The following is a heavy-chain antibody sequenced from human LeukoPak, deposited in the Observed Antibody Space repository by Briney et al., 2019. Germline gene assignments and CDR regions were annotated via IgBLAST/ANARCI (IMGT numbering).Heavy chain of an antibody. Sequence: ASVKVSCKGSGYTFNSYLISWVRQAPGQGLEWMGWISVYNGNTNSAQSLQGRLTMTTDTSTSTAYMELRSLRSDDTAVYYCARVTIDSSGYYPYFFDYWGQGTLVTVSS. CDR1: GYTFNSYL. V-gene: IGHV1-18*01. D-gene: IGHD3-22*01. CDR2: ISVYNGNT. CDR3: ARVTIDSSGYYPYFFDY. J-gene: IGHJ4*02.